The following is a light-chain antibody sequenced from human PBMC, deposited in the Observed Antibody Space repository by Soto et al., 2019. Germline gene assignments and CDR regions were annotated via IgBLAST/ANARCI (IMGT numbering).Light chain of an antibody. CDR3: MQSTQLPPT. V-gene: IGKV2-28*01. Sequence: DIVMTQSPLSLPVTPGEPASISCRCSQSLLHSNGYNYLDWYLQKPGQSPQLLIYLGSNRASGVPDRFSGSGSGTDFTLEISRVETDDVGIYYCMQSTQLPPTFGQGTRLEIK. J-gene: IGKJ5*01. CDR1: QSLLHSNGYNY. CDR2: LGS.